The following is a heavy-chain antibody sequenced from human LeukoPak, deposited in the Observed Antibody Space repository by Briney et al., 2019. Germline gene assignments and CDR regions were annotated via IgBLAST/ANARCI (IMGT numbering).Heavy chain of an antibody. CDR1: GGTFSTYT. Sequence: SVKVSCKPSGGTFSTYTISWVRQAPGQGLEWMGRIIPILGIANYAQKFQGRVTITADKSTSTAYMELSSLSSEDTALYYCAREYDSSGYYLGYWGQGTLVTVSS. D-gene: IGHD3-22*01. CDR3: AREYDSSGYYLGY. V-gene: IGHV1-69*04. CDR2: IIPILGIA. J-gene: IGHJ4*02.